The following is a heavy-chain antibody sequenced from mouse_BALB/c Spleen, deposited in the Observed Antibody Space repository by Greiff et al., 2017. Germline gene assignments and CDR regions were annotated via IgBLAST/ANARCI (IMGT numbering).Heavy chain of an antibody. J-gene: IGHJ4*01. D-gene: IGHD2-10*01. V-gene: IGHV2-2*02. CDR3: ARNPPYYGNYYAMDY. CDR1: GISLTCYG. Sequence: VQLQQSGPGLVQPSQSLSITCTVSGISLTCYGVHWVRQSPGKGLEGLGVIWSGGSTDCNAAFISRLSISKDNSKSQVFFKMNSLQANDTAIYYCARNPPYYGNYYAMDYWGQGTSVTVSS. CDR2: IWSGGST.